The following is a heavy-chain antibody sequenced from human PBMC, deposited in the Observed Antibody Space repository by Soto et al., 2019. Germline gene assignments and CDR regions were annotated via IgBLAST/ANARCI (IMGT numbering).Heavy chain of an antibody. CDR1: GFTVSSFP. D-gene: IGHD6-19*01. J-gene: IGHJ4*02. CDR2: ISSSGDDS. CDR3: ARKVAGSS. V-gene: IGHV3-23*01. Sequence: EMHLFESGGGLVQPGGSLRLSCAASGFTVSSFPMTWVRQSPGKGLEWVSSISSSGDDSLYADSVKCRFTISRDSSKNMLFLQLSSLRAEDTAVYYCARKVAGSSWGQGTLVTVSS.